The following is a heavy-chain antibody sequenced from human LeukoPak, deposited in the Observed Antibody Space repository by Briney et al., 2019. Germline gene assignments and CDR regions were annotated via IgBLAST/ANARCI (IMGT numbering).Heavy chain of an antibody. V-gene: IGHV4-4*07. D-gene: IGHD6-13*01. CDR1: GGSISSDS. J-gene: IGHJ4*02. CDR2: IYATGST. CDR3: ARAPAGSSKYEY. Sequence: SETLSLTCTVSGGSISSDSWTWIRQPAGKGRLWSGRIYATGSTNFNPSLKSRVTMSVDTSKSQFSRNLGSVAASDTAVHYCARAPAGSSKYEYWGQGILVTVSS.